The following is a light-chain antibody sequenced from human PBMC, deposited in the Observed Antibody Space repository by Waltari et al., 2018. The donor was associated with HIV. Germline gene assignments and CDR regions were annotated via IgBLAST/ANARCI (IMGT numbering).Light chain of an antibody. CDR3: CSYAGIYTWV. V-gene: IGLV2-11*01. Sequence: QSALTQPPSVSGSPGQSVTISCTGTTSDVGAYNFVSWYQQHPGKAPKVLIYYVSKRPSGGSDRFAGSKSGNTASLTISGLQAEDEADYYCCSYAGIYTWVFGGGTKLTVL. CDR2: YVS. CDR1: TSDVGAYNF. J-gene: IGLJ3*02.